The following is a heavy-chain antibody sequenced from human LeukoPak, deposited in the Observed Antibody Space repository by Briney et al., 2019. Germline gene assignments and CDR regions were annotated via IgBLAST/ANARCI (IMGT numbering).Heavy chain of an antibody. Sequence: GGSLRLSCAASGFTFSSCWMSWVRRAPGKGLEWVANIKQDGSEKYYVDSVKGRFTISRDNAKNSLYLQMNSLRGEDTAVYYCVRVSSSYFEYWGQGTLVTVSS. J-gene: IGHJ4*02. CDR1: GFTFSSCW. CDR3: VRVSSSYFEY. V-gene: IGHV3-7*01. D-gene: IGHD6-6*01. CDR2: IKQDGSEK.